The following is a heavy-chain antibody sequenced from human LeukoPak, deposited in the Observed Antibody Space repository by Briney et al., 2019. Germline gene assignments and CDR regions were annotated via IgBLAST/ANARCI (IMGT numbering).Heavy chain of an antibody. Sequence: TGGALRLSCAASGFTFSSYGMHWVRQAPGKGLEWVAVIWYDGSNKYYADSVKGRFTISRDNSKNTLYLQMNSLRAEDTAVYYCARDFWWYYDRSGYFDYWGQGTLVTVSS. J-gene: IGHJ4*02. CDR3: ARDFWWYYDRSGYFDY. D-gene: IGHD3-22*01. CDR1: GFTFSSYG. CDR2: IWYDGSNK. V-gene: IGHV3-33*01.